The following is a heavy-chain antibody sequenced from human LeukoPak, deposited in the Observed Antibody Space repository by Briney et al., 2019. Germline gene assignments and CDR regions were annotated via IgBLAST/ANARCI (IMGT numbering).Heavy chain of an antibody. CDR1: GFTFSDYY. CDR3: ARGSGLQYNQYFDY. D-gene: IGHD4-11*01. Sequence: PGGSLRLSCAASGFTFSDYYMSWIRQAPGKGLGWVSYISSSASTIYYADPVKGRFTISRDNAKNSLYLQMNSLRAEDTAVYYCARGSGLQYNQYFDYWGQGTLVTVSS. CDR2: ISSSASTI. V-gene: IGHV3-11*01. J-gene: IGHJ4*02.